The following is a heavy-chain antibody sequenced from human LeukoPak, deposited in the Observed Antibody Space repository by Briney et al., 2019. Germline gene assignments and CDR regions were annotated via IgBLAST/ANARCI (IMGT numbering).Heavy chain of an antibody. D-gene: IGHD4-17*01. CDR3: ARVPAYGDYFDY. CDR1: GFTFSDYY. CDR2: ISSSSSYT. V-gene: IGHV3-11*05. Sequence: GGSLRLSCAASGFTFSDYYMSWIRQAPGKGLKWGSYISSSSSYTNYADSVKGRFTISRDNAKNSLYLQMNSLRAEDTAVYYCARVPAYGDYFDYWGQGTLVTVSS. J-gene: IGHJ4*02.